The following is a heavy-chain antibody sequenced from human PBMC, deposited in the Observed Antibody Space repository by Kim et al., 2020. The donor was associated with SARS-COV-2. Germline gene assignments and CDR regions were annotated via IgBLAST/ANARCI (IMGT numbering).Heavy chain of an antibody. CDR1: GDSFSSNSAA. CDR2: TYYRSKWYN. J-gene: IGHJ3*02. CDR3: ARVGMDSSGWYDAFDI. V-gene: IGHV6-1*01. D-gene: IGHD6-19*01. Sequence: SQTLSLTCAISGDSFSSNSAAWNWIRQSPSRGLEWLGRTYYRSKWYNDYAVSVKSRITINPDTSKNQFSLQLNSVTPEDTAVYYCARVGMDSSGWYDAFDIWGQGTMVTVSS.